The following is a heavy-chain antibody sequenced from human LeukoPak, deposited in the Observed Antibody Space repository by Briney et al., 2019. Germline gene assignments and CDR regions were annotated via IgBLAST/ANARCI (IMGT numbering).Heavy chain of an antibody. CDR2: IIPILGIA. D-gene: IGHD2-21*02. V-gene: IGHV1-69*04. CDR3: ARVVVVTAILGNWFDP. Sequence: GSSVKVSCKASGGTFSSYAISWVRQAPGQGLEWMGRIIPILGIANYAQKFQGRVTITADKSTSTAYMELSSLRSEDTAVYYCARVVVVTAILGNWFDPWGQGTLVTVSS. CDR1: GGTFSSYA. J-gene: IGHJ5*02.